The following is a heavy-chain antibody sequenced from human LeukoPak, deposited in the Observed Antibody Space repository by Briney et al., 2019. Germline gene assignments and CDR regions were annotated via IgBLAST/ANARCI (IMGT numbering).Heavy chain of an antibody. J-gene: IGHJ6*02. V-gene: IGHV5-51*01. CDR2: IYPGASDT. CDR3: ARHGEGTTVVTGYYYYGMDV. CDR1: GYSFTSYW. Sequence: GESLKISCKGSGYSFTSYWIGWVRQMPGKGLEWMGIIYPGASDTRYSPSFQGQVTISADKSISTAYLQWSSLKASDTAMYYCARHGEGTTVVTGYYYYGMDVWGQGTTVTVSS. D-gene: IGHD4-23*01.